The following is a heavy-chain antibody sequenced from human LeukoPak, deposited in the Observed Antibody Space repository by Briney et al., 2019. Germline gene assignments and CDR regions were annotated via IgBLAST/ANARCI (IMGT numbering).Heavy chain of an antibody. D-gene: IGHD6-13*01. V-gene: IGHV3-23*01. J-gene: IGHJ4*02. CDR1: GFTFSSYA. Sequence: GGSLRLSCAASGFTFSSYAMSWVRQAPGKGLEWVSAISGSGGSTYYADSVEGRFTISRDNSKNTLYLQMNSLRAEDTAVYYCAKGGRSSSWYGVFDYWGQGTLVTVSS. CDR3: AKGGRSSSWYGVFDY. CDR2: ISGSGGST.